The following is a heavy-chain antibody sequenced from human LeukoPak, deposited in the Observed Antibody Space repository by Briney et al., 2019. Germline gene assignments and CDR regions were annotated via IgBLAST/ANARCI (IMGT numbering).Heavy chain of an antibody. Sequence: GGSLRLSCAASGFTFSDYAMNWVRQAPGKGLEWVSAISGSGGSTYYADSVKGRFTISRDNSKNTLYLQMNSLRAEDTAVYYCAKQYCSSTSCYYYYYYGMDVWGQGTTVTVSS. CDR3: AKQYCSSTSCYYYYYYGMDV. D-gene: IGHD2-2*01. CDR1: GFTFSDYA. J-gene: IGHJ6*02. CDR2: ISGSGGST. V-gene: IGHV3-23*01.